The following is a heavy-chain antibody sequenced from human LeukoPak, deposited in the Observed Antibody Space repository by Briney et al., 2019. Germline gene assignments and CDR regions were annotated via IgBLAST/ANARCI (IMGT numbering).Heavy chain of an antibody. CDR3: AKVRTAMVRDGFDI. CDR2: ISGSGGST. CDR1: GFTFSSYA. V-gene: IGHV3-23*01. D-gene: IGHD5-18*01. J-gene: IGHJ3*02. Sequence: GGSLRLSCAASGFTFSSYAMSWVPQAPGKGLERVSAISGSGGSTYYADSVKGRFTIPRGNSKNTLYLQMNSLRAEDTAVYYCAKVRTAMVRDGFDIWGQGTMVTVSS.